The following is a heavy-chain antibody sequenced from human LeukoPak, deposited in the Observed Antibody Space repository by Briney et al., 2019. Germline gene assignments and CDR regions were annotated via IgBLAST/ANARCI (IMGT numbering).Heavy chain of an antibody. J-gene: IGHJ5*02. Sequence: ASVKVSCKASGGTFSSYAISWVRQAPGQGLEWMGIINPSGGSTSYAQKFQGRVTMTRDTSTSTVYMELSSLRSEDTAVYYCARGRMVRGPRGNWFDPWGQGTLVTVSS. CDR2: INPSGGST. D-gene: IGHD3-10*01. CDR1: GGTFSSYA. CDR3: ARGRMVRGPRGNWFDP. V-gene: IGHV1-46*01.